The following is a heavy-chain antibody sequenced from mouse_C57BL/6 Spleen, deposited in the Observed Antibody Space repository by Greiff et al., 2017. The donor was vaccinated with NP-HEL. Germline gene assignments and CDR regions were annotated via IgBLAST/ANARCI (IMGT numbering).Heavy chain of an antibody. Sequence: DVMLVESGGGLVKPGGSLKLSCAASGFTFSDYGMHWVRQAPEKGLEWVAYISSGSSTIYYADTVKGRFTISRDNAKNTLFLQMTSLRSEDTAMYYCARGDYYGSSYFDVWGTGTTVTVSS. J-gene: IGHJ1*03. CDR1: GFTFSDYG. CDR2: ISSGSSTI. V-gene: IGHV5-17*01. CDR3: ARGDYYGSSYFDV. D-gene: IGHD1-1*01.